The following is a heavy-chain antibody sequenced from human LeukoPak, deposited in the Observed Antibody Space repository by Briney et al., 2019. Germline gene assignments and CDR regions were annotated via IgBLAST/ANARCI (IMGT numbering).Heavy chain of an antibody. J-gene: IGHJ3*02. CDR1: GGSISSGDYY. CDR2: IYYSGST. Sequence: PSETLSLTCTVSGGSISSGDYYWSWIRQPPGKGLEWIGYIYYSGSTYYNPSLKSRVTISVDTSKNQFSLKLSSVTAADTAVYYCARGSGGYSSSSYAFDIWGQGTMVTVSS. D-gene: IGHD6-6*01. V-gene: IGHV4-30-4*01. CDR3: ARGSGGYSSSSYAFDI.